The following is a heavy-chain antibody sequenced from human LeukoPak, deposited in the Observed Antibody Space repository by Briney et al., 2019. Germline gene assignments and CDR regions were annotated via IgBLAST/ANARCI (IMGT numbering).Heavy chain of an antibody. CDR1: GFTFSSYA. Sequence: GGSLRLSCAASGFTFSSYAMHWVCQAPGKGLEWVAVISYDGSNKYYADSVKGRFTISRDNSKNTLYLQMNSLRAEDAAVYYCARDSADFYYYDSSGYYPDYWGQGTLVTVSS. D-gene: IGHD3-22*01. CDR2: ISYDGSNK. V-gene: IGHV3-30-3*01. CDR3: ARDSADFYYYDSSGYYPDY. J-gene: IGHJ4*02.